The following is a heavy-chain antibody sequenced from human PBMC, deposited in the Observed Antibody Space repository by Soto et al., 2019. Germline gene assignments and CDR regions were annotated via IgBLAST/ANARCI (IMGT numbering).Heavy chain of an antibody. CDR1: GFTFNNYG. CDR3: AKDRSGTTQQYFSGMDV. V-gene: IGHV3-30*18. CDR2: ISYDGSNK. Sequence: PGGSLRLSCAASGFTFNNYGVHWVRQAPGKGLEWVAVISYDGSNKYYADSARGRFAISRDNSKNTLYLQMNSLRAEDTAVYYCAKDRSGTTQQYFSGMDVWGQGTTVTVS. J-gene: IGHJ6*02. D-gene: IGHD1-7*01.